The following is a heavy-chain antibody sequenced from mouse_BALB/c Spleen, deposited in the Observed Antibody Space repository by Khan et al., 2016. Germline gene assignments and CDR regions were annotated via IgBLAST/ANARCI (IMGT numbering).Heavy chain of an antibody. V-gene: IGHV3-1*02. CDR1: GYSITSGYS. J-gene: IGHJ2*01. CDR3: ARGPPFDY. Sequence: EVQLLESGPDLVKPSQSLSLTCTVTGYSITSGYSWYWIRQFPGNKLEWMGYIHYSGSTNYNPSLKSRISITRDTSKNQFFLQLNSVTTEDTATYYCARGPPFDYCGQETTLTVSS. CDR2: IHYSGST.